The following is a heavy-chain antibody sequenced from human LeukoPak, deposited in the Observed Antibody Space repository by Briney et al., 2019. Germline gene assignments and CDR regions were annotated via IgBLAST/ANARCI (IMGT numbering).Heavy chain of an antibody. CDR2: IRYDGSNK. CDR1: GFTFSSYA. D-gene: IGHD5-12*01. J-gene: IGHJ4*02. V-gene: IGHV3-30*02. Sequence: PGGSLRLSCAASGFTFSSYAMSWVRQAPGKGLEWVAFIRYDGSNKYYADSVKGRFTISRDNSKNTLYLQMNSLRAEDTAVYYCAKDRGYSGYDVDYWGQGTLVTVSS. CDR3: AKDRGYSGYDVDY.